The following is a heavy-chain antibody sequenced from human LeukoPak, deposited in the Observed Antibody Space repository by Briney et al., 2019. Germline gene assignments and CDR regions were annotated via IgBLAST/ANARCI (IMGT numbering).Heavy chain of an antibody. CDR1: GFTFSSYG. J-gene: IGHJ5*02. V-gene: IGHV3-23*01. D-gene: IGHD5-12*01. CDR3: AKRGYSGYDHRLWWSDP. Sequence: GGSLRLSCAASGFTFSSYGMSWVRQAPGKGLEWVSAISGSGGSTYYADSVKGRFTISRDNSKNTLYLQMNSLRAEDTAVYYCAKRGYSGYDHRLWWSDPWGQGTLVTVSS. CDR2: ISGSGGST.